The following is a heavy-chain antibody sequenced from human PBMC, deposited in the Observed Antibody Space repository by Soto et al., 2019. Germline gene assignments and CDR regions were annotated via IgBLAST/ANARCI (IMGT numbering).Heavy chain of an antibody. D-gene: IGHD6-13*01. CDR2: TYYRSKWYN. CDR3: ASSSSWSPDFDY. CDR1: GDSVSSNSAA. Sequence: SQTLSLTCAISGDSVSSNSAAWNWIRQSPSRGLEWLGRTYYRSKWYNDHAVSVKSRITINPDTSKNQFSLQLNSVTPEDTAVYYRASSSSWSPDFDYWGQGTLVTVSS. J-gene: IGHJ4*02. V-gene: IGHV6-1*01.